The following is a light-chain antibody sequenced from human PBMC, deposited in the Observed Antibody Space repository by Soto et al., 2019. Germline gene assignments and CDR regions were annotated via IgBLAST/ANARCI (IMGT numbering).Light chain of an antibody. V-gene: IGKV3-11*01. Sequence: PGERATLSCRASQSVSGYLSWYQQKPGQAPRLLIFDATNRATGVPARFSGSGSGTDFTLTISSLEPEAFAVYYCQQRDSGPPYNFGQGTKLEIK. J-gene: IGKJ2*01. CDR2: DAT. CDR3: QQRDSGPPYN. CDR1: QSVSGY.